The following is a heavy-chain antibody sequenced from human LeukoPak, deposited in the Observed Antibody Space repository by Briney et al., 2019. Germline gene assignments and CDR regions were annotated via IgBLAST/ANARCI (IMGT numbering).Heavy chain of an antibody. J-gene: IGHJ4*02. CDR2: IYYSGST. D-gene: IGHD6-19*01. V-gene: IGHV4-39*07. CDR3: ARSSPGIAVAGSPRFDY. Sequence: SETLSLTCTVSDGSMSSSTVYWGWIRQPPGKGLEWIGSIYYSGSTYYNPSLKSRVTISVDRSKNQFSLKLSSVTAADTAVYYCARSSPGIAVAGSPRFDYWGQGTLVTVSS. CDR1: DGSMSSSTVY.